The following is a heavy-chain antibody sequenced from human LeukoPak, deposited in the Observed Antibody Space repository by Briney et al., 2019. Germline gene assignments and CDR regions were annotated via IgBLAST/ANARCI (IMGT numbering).Heavy chain of an antibody. CDR2: ISGSGGST. D-gene: IGHD6-13*01. CDR3: GDIAAIGVFDY. V-gene: IGHV3-23*01. J-gene: IGHJ4*02. CDR1: GFTFSSYA. Sequence: GGSLRLSCAASGFTFSSYAMSWVRQAPGKGLEWVSGISGSGGSTNYADSVKGRFTISRDNSKDTLYLQMNSLRAEDTAVYYCGDIAAIGVFDYWGQGTLVTVSS.